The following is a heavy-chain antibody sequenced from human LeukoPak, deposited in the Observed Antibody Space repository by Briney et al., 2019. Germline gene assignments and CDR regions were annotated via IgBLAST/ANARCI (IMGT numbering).Heavy chain of an antibody. CDR1: GFSLSTRGMY. CDR3: ARHLPPAWYFDY. J-gene: IGHJ4*02. V-gene: IGHV2-70*17. Sequence: SGPTLVNPTQTLTLTCTFSGFSLSTRGMYVSWIRQPPVKALEWLARIDWDDDKFYSTSLKTRLTISKDTSKNQVVLTMTNMDPVDTATYYCARHLPPAWYFDYWGQGTLVTVSS. CDR2: IDWDDDK.